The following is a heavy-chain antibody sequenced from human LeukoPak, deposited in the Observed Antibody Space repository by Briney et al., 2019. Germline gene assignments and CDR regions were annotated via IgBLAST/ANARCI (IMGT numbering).Heavy chain of an antibody. V-gene: IGHV3-30*02. CDR2: IRYDGSNK. CDR1: GFTFSSYG. J-gene: IGHJ4*02. D-gene: IGHD3-3*01. CDR3: AKEGYYDFWSGYRHPFDY. Sequence: GGSLGLSCAASGFTFSSYGMHWVRQAPGKGLEWVAFIRYDGSNKYYADSVKGRFTISRVNSKNTLYLQMNSLTAEDTAVYYCAKEGYYDFWSGYRHPFDYWGQGTLVTVSS.